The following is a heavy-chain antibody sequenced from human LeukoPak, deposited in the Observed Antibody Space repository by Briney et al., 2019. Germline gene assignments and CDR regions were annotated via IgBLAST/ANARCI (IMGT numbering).Heavy chain of an antibody. CDR1: GGSFSGYY. Sequence: SETLSLTCAVYGGSFSGYYWSWIRQPPGKGLEWIGEIKDSGGTNYNPSLKSRVTISVDTSKNQFSMKLSSVTDADTAVYYCASLAAAGTPFDYWGQGTLVTVSS. D-gene: IGHD6-13*01. V-gene: IGHV4-34*01. J-gene: IGHJ4*02. CDR2: IKDSGGT. CDR3: ASLAAAGTPFDY.